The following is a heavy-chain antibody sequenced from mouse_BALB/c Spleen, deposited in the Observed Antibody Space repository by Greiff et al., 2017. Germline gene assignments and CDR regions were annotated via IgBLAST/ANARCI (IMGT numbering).Heavy chain of an antibody. Sequence: QVQLKESGPGLVQPSQSLSITCTVSGFSLTSYGVHWVRQSPGKGLEWLGVIWSGGSTDYNAAFISRLSISKDNSKSQVFFKMNSLQADDTAIYYCDRQAYCDYWGRGTTLTVST. CDR1: GFSLTSYG. V-gene: IGHV2-4-1*01. J-gene: IGHJ2*01. CDR3: DRQAYCDY. CDR2: IWSGGST. D-gene: IGHD3-2*02.